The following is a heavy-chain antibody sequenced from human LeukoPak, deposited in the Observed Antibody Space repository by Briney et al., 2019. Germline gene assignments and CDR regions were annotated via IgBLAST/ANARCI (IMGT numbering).Heavy chain of an antibody. CDR3: ARIACSGSSCTYSGRRRVRGGSLDP. D-gene: IGHD2-2*01. V-gene: IGHV1-18*01. J-gene: IGHJ5*02. CDR1: GYTFNTYG. CDR2: IGSYNGNT. Sequence: ASVKVSCKASGYTFNTYGISWVRQAPGHGLEWMGWIGSYNGNTSYAEKYQGRITMSKDTSTSTGYLELRSLRSDDTAVYYCARIACSGSSCTYSGRRRVRGGSLDPWGQGTQVTVSS.